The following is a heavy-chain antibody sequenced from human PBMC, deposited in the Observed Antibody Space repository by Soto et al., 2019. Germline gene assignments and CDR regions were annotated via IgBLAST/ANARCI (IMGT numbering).Heavy chain of an antibody. Sequence: GGSLRLSCTVSGFAFNNYGINWVRQAPGKGLEWVSSISKSDYTYYSDSVKGRFTGSRDNAKNSVSLQMNTLGVEDTAVYYCAREDSIIIPAVSDFWGQGTLVTVSS. V-gene: IGHV3-21*01. D-gene: IGHD2-2*01. CDR2: ISKSDYT. CDR3: AREDSIIIPAVSDF. J-gene: IGHJ4*02. CDR1: GFAFNNYG.